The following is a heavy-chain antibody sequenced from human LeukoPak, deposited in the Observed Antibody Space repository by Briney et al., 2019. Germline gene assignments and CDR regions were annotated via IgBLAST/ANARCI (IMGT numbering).Heavy chain of an antibody. D-gene: IGHD3-3*01. J-gene: IGHJ4*02. Sequence: SETLSLTCTVSNGSLTSFYWSWIRQPPGKGLEWIGYIYYSGSTNYNPSLRSRVTMSVDMSKNQFSLKLTSVTAADTALYYCARANSPWEWLLPFDYWGQGTLVTVSS. V-gene: IGHV4-59*01. CDR2: IYYSGST. CDR3: ARANSPWEWLLPFDY. CDR1: NGSLTSFY.